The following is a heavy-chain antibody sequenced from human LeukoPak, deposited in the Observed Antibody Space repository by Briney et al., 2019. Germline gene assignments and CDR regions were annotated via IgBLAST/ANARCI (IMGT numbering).Heavy chain of an antibody. J-gene: IGHJ4*02. Sequence: GGSLRLSCAASGFTFSSYSMNWVRQAPGKGLEWVSSISSSSSYIYYADTVKGRFTISRDNAKNSLYLQMNSLRAEDTAVYYCARGVRVGWFGESLYYWGQGTLVTVSS. CDR2: ISSSSSYI. CDR3: ARGVRVGWFGESLYY. CDR1: GFTFSSYS. V-gene: IGHV3-21*01. D-gene: IGHD3-10*01.